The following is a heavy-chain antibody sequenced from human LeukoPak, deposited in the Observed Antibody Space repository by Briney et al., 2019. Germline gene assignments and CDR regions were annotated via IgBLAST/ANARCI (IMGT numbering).Heavy chain of an antibody. CDR2: ISYDGINK. J-gene: IGHJ4*02. CDR3: AKDQRHYYDSSAPVGY. CDR1: GFTFSSYG. Sequence: SGGSLRLSCAASGFTFSSYGMHWVRQAPGKGLECVAVISYDGINKYYADSVKGRFTISRDNSKNPLYLQMIRLRAEDTAVYYCAKDQRHYYDSSAPVGYWGQGTLVTVSS. D-gene: IGHD3-22*01. V-gene: IGHV3-30*18.